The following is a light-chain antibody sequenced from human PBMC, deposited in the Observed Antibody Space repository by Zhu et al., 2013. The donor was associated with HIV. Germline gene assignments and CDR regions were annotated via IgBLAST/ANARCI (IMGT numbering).Light chain of an antibody. CDR1: NSNIGNNY. Sequence: QSVLTQPPSVSAAPGQRVTISCSGTNSNIGNNYVSWYQQLPGTAPKLLIYDNNKRPSGIPDRFSGSKSGTSATLGITGLQTGDEADYYCGTWDSSLSGPNWVFGGGTKLTVL. CDR3: GTWDSSLSGPNWV. CDR2: DNN. V-gene: IGLV1-51*01. J-gene: IGLJ3*02.